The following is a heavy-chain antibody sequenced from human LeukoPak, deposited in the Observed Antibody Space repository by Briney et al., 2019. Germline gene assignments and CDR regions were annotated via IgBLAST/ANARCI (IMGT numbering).Heavy chain of an antibody. J-gene: IGHJ5*02. Sequence: GGSLRLSCEASGFTFNNFWMSWVRQAPGKGLEWVANINENGSEKYYVDSVKGRFTISRDNAKNSLYLQMNSLRAEDTAVYYCARELRYFDWLLPNWFDPWGQGTLVTVSS. CDR3: ARELRYFDWLLPNWFDP. D-gene: IGHD3-9*01. CDR1: GFTFNNFW. CDR2: INENGSEK. V-gene: IGHV3-7*01.